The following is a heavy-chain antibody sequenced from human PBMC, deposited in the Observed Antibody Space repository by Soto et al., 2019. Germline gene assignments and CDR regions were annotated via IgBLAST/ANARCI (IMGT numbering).Heavy chain of an antibody. Sequence: GGSLILSCAASRFSFSDCAMHWVRQAPGKGLEWVAVISYDGDKQYYTDSVKGRFTISRDNAKNTLYLQMNSLRAEDTAVFYCARDPTYFYDSSGYYDYWGQGTLVTVSS. D-gene: IGHD3-22*01. CDR2: ISYDGDKQ. CDR1: RFSFSDCA. CDR3: ARDPTYFYDSSGYYDY. V-gene: IGHV3-30-3*01. J-gene: IGHJ4*02.